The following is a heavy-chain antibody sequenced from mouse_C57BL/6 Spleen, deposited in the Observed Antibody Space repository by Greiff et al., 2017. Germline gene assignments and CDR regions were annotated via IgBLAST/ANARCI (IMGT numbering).Heavy chain of an antibody. Sequence: QVQLQQSGPELVKPGASVKISCKASGYAFSSSWMNWVKQRPGKGLEWIGRSYPGDGDTNYNGKFKGKATLTADKSSSTAYMQLSRLTSEDSAVYFCARGYYYGSKYFDYWGQGTTLTVSS. CDR2: SYPGDGDT. CDR3: ARGYYYGSKYFDY. D-gene: IGHD1-1*01. V-gene: IGHV1-82*01. J-gene: IGHJ2*01. CDR1: GYAFSSSW.